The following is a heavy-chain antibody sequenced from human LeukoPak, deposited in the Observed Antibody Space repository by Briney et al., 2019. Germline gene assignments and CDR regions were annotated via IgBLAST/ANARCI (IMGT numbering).Heavy chain of an antibody. Sequence: GGSLRLSCAASGFVFSSFDMLWVRQSPRKGLEWVARILKNGDTDYGASVEGRFTISRENAKSYVYLQMNSLRDGDTAVYYCARDRFGERTFEKWGQGTMVTVSS. J-gene: IGHJ3*02. CDR2: ILKNGDT. V-gene: IGHV3-13*01. D-gene: IGHD3-10*01. CDR1: GFVFSSFD. CDR3: ARDRFGERTFEK.